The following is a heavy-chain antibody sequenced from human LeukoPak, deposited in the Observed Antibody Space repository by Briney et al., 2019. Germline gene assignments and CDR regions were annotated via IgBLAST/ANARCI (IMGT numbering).Heavy chain of an antibody. Sequence: ASVKVSCKASGGTFSSYAISWVRQALGQGLEWMGGIIPIFGTANYAQKFQGRVTITTDESTSTACMELSSLRSEDTAVYYCARAIAVAGKGGWFDPWGQGTLVTVSS. CDR2: IIPIFGTA. CDR3: ARAIAVAGKGGWFDP. CDR1: GGTFSSYA. V-gene: IGHV1-69*05. J-gene: IGHJ5*02. D-gene: IGHD6-19*01.